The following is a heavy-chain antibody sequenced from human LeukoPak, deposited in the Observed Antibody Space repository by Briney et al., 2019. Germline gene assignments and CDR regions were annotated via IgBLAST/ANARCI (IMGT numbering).Heavy chain of an antibody. CDR2: INWNGGST. V-gene: IGHV3-20*04. J-gene: IGHJ6*03. Sequence: GGSLRLSCAASGFTFDDYDMSWVRQAPGKGLEWVSGINWNGGSTRYADSVKGRFTISRDNAKNSLYLQMNSLRAEDTALYYCAREGESSIAARYYYYMDVWGKGTTVTVSS. D-gene: IGHD6-6*01. CDR3: AREGESSIAARYYYYMDV. CDR1: GFTFDDYD.